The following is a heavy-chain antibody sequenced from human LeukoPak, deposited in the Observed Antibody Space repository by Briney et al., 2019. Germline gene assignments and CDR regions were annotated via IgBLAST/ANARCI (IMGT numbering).Heavy chain of an antibody. Sequence: PGGSLRLSCAASGFTFSSYEMNWVRQAPGKGLEWVSYISSSGSTIYYADSVKGRFTISRDNAKNSLYLQMNSLRAEDTAVYYCAKDSGLGITMIVVVTYYFDYWGQGTLVTVSS. J-gene: IGHJ4*02. CDR2: ISSSGSTI. D-gene: IGHD3-22*01. CDR3: AKDSGLGITMIVVVTYYFDY. V-gene: IGHV3-48*03. CDR1: GFTFSSYE.